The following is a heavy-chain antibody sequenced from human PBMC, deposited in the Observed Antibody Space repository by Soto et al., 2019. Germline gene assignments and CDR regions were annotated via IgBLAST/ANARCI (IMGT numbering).Heavy chain of an antibody. CDR2: IYFRGTT. D-gene: IGHD3-22*01. V-gene: IGHV4-59*01. CDR3: ARMNYYDTSGYPLDY. Sequence: SETLSLTCAVSGVSISSNHWWSGFRRPPGKGLEWIGYIYFRGTTNYNPSLKSRVTMSADTSKNQFSLKLNSVTAADTAVYYCARMNYYDTSGYPLDYWGQGMMVTVSS. J-gene: IGHJ4*02. CDR1: GVSISSNH.